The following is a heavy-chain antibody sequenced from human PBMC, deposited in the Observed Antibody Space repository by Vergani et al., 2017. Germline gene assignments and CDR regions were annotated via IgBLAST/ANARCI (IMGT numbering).Heavy chain of an antibody. J-gene: IGHJ4*02. CDR2: ISYDGSNK. CDR1: GFTFSSYA. D-gene: IGHD1-26*01. Sequence: QVQLVESGGGVVQPGRSLRLSCAASGFTFSSYAMHWVRQAPGKGLEWVAVISYDGSNKYYADSVKGRFTISRDNSKNSLYLQMNSLRAEDTAVYYCARDGDSIVEENAFDYWGQGTLVTVSS. V-gene: IGHV3-30-3*01. CDR3: ARDGDSIVEENAFDY.